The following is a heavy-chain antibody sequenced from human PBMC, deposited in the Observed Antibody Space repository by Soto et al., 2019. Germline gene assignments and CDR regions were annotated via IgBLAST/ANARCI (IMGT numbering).Heavy chain of an antibody. CDR3: ARLEARSWFSF. CDR2: IAYTGNT. CDR1: GGASSTYY. D-gene: IGHD6-13*01. Sequence: PSGTLCLTGTVSGGASSTYYWSWIRQPPGRGLEWIGYIAYTGNTLYNPSLKSRVTISVDTSKNQFSLKLNSVTAADTAVYYCARLEARSWFSFWGQGTLVTVSS. J-gene: IGHJ4*02. V-gene: IGHV4-59*08.